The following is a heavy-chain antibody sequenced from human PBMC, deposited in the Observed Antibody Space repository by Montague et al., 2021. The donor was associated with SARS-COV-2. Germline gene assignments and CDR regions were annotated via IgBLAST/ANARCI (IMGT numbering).Heavy chain of an antibody. CDR2: IYYSGST. CDR3: AVNSNYYYYYGMDV. CDR1: GGSISSSSYY. D-gene: IGHD4-11*01. V-gene: IGHV4-39*06. J-gene: IGHJ6*02. Sequence: SETLSLTCTVSGGSISSSSYYWGWIRQPPGKGLEWIGSIYYSGSTYYNPSLKSRVTISVDTSKNQFPLKLSSVTAADTAVYYCAVNSNYYYYYGMDVWGQGTTVTVSS.